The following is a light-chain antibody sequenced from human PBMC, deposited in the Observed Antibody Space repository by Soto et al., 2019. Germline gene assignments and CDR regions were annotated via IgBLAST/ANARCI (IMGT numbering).Light chain of an antibody. CDR2: GAS. V-gene: IGKV3-15*01. J-gene: IGKJ1*01. CDR1: QSVSSN. Sequence: EIVMTQSPATLSVSPGERATLSCRASQSVSSNLARYQQKPGQAPRLLIYGASTRATGIPARFSGSGSGTDFTLTISSLQSEDFAVYYCQQYNNWPWTFGQGTKVESK. CDR3: QQYNNWPWT.